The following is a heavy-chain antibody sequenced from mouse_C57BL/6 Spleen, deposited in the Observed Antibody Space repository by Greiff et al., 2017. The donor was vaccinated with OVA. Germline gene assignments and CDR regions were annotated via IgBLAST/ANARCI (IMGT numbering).Heavy chain of an antibody. Sequence: QVQLQQSGAELARPGASVKLSCKASGYTFTSYGISWVKQRTGQGLEWIGEIYPRSGNTYYNEKFKGKATLTADKSSSTAYMELRSLTSEDSAVYFCATGSSGYYAMDYWGQGTSVTVSS. V-gene: IGHV1-81*01. CDR3: ATGSSGYYAMDY. J-gene: IGHJ4*01. CDR2: IYPRSGNT. CDR1: GYTFTSYG. D-gene: IGHD3-2*02.